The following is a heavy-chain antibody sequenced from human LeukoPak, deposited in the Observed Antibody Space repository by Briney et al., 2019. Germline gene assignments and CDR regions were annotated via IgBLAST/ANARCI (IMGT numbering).Heavy chain of an antibody. D-gene: IGHD2-2*01. CDR2: INGDGSST. CDR1: GFTFSSYW. V-gene: IGHV3-74*01. Sequence: GGSLRLSCAASGFTFSSYWMHWVRQAPGKGLVWVSRINGDGSSTYYADLVKGRFTISRDNAKNTLYLQMNSLRAEDTAVYYCARDWYHAIDYWGQGTLVTVSS. J-gene: IGHJ4*02. CDR3: ARDWYHAIDY.